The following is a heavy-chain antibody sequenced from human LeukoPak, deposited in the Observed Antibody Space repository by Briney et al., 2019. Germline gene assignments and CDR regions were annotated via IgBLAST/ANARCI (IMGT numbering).Heavy chain of an antibody. J-gene: IGHJ4*02. D-gene: IGHD3-22*01. CDR1: GFTFSSYG. CDR2: ISSDGSEK. Sequence: GRSLRLSCAASGFTFSSYGMNWVRQAPGKGLEWLSFISSDGSEKYYADSVKGRFTISRDNSKNTLYLQLSSLRVEDTAVYYCAREHGRSGYFDYWGQGTLVSVSS. V-gene: IGHV3-30*03. CDR3: AREHGRSGYFDY.